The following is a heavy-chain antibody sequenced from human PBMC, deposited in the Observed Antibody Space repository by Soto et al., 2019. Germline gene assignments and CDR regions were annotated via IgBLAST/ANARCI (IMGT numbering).Heavy chain of an antibody. CDR3: ACPAAGTSAYNYGMDV. D-gene: IGHD6-13*01. V-gene: IGHV1-69*06. J-gene: IGHJ6*02. Sequence: QVQLVQSGAEVKKPGSSVKVSCKASGGTFSSYAISWVRQAPGQGLEWMGGIIPIFCTANYAQKFQGRVTITADKSTSRAYMELSSLRSEDTAVYYCACPAAGTSAYNYGMDVWGQGTTVTGSS. CDR2: IIPIFCTA. CDR1: GGTFSSYA.